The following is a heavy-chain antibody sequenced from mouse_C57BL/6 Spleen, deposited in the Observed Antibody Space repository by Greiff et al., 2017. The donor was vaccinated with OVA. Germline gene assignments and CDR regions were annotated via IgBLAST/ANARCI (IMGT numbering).Heavy chain of an antibody. D-gene: IGHD2-2*01. CDR2: IYPGDGDT. V-gene: IGHV1-80*01. CDR3: ARGGYGYVSFAY. CDR1: GYAFSSYW. Sequence: VQLQQSGAELVKPGASVKISCKASGYAFSSYWMNWVKQRPGKGLEWIGQIYPGDGDTNYNGKFKGKATLTADKSSSTAYMQLSSLTSEDSAVYFCARGGYGYVSFAYWGQGTLVTVSA. J-gene: IGHJ3*01.